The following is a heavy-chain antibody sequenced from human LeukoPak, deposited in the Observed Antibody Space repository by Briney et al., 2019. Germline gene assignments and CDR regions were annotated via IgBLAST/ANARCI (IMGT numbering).Heavy chain of an antibody. D-gene: IGHD3-10*01. V-gene: IGHV3-30*04. Sequence: GGSLRLSCAASGFTFSSYAMHWVRQAPGKGLEWVAVISYDGSNKYYADSVKGRFTISRDNSKNTLYLRMNSLRAEDTAVYYCARGEEFTMRGAFDIWGQGTMVTVSS. J-gene: IGHJ3*02. CDR1: GFTFSSYA. CDR2: ISYDGSNK. CDR3: ARGEEFTMRGAFDI.